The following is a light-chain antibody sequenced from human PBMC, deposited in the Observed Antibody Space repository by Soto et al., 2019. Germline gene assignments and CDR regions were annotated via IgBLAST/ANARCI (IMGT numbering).Light chain of an antibody. CDR1: SSNIGVGYD. CDR3: QSYDSSLSGFYF. CDR2: GNT. Sequence: QSVLTQPPSVSGAPGQRVTISCTGSSSNIGVGYDVHWYQHLPGTAPKLLIFGNTNRPSGVPDRFSGSISGTSASLAITGLQAEDEADYYCQSYDSSLSGFYFFGTGTKLTVL. J-gene: IGLJ1*01. V-gene: IGLV1-40*01.